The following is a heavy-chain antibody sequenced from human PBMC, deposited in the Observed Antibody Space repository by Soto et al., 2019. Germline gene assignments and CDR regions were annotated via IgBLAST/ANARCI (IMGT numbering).Heavy chain of an antibody. CDR3: AKYDRGTAVLGEYFGN. J-gene: IGHJ4*02. CDR2: ISESGTIT. CDR1: GFDFKKYA. D-gene: IGHD6-19*01. Sequence: EVKLLESGGGLVQPGGSLRLSCTASGFDFKKYAITWVRQAPGKGLEWVSSISESGTITYHAASVRGRFTVSKDFSNNTVYLEMNSLRGEATAVYYCAKYDRGTAVLGEYFGNWGQGALVTVSS. V-gene: IGHV3-23*01.